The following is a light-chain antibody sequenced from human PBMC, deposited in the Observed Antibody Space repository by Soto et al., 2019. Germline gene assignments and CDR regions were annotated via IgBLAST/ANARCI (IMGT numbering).Light chain of an antibody. CDR3: QQYKNWPPLT. CDR1: QSIGSA. J-gene: IGKJ4*01. V-gene: IGKV3-15*01. Sequence: EIVMTQSPATLSVSPGETATLSCRASQSIGSAVAWYQHKPGQAPRLLIVAASIRAPGVPGRFSGGGSGTEFTLTISSLQYEDFAVYYCQQYKNWPPLTFGGGTTVEMK. CDR2: AAS.